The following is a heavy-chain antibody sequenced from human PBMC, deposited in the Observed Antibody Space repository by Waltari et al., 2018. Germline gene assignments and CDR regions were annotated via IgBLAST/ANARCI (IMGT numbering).Heavy chain of an antibody. D-gene: IGHD3-3*02. V-gene: IGHV3-48*03. Sequence: EVQLVQSGGGLVQPGGSLRLTCEASGFTFSYYEFNWVRQAPGEGLEWVSHISPSGSNTHSADSAEGRFTTSRDNAKDSMFLQMNHLKVEDTAVYYCAIHLNWSDDNWGQGTLVTVSP. J-gene: IGHJ4*02. CDR2: ISPSGSNT. CDR3: AIHLNWSDDN. CDR1: GFTFSYYE.